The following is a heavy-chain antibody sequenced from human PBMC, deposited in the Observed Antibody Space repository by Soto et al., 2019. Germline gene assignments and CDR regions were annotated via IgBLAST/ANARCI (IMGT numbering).Heavy chain of an antibody. Sequence: RLSCAASGFTFSSYWMSWVRQAPGKGLEWVANINQDGSTKYYADSVEGRFTISRDNSKNTLYLQMNSLRAEDTAVYYCAKGSASTRPYYFDSWGQGIWVTVSS. CDR3: AKGSASTRPYYFDS. J-gene: IGHJ4*02. D-gene: IGHD6-6*01. V-gene: IGHV3-7*03. CDR2: INQDGSTK. CDR1: GFTFSSYW.